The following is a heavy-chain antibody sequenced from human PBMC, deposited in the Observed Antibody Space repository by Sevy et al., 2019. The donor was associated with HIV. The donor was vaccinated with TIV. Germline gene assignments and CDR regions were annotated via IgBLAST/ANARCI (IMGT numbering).Heavy chain of an antibody. Sequence: GGCLRLSCAASGFTFSLYWMTWVRQAPGKGLEWVANIRQDGSEKYYVNSVKGRFTISRDNAKNSLFLQMNSLRAQDTYPYFCARAAQWLSYAFDIWGRGTLVTVSS. V-gene: IGHV3-7*04. D-gene: IGHD3-22*01. CDR2: IRQDGSEK. CDR3: ARAAQWLSYAFDI. J-gene: IGHJ2*01. CDR1: GFTFSLYW.